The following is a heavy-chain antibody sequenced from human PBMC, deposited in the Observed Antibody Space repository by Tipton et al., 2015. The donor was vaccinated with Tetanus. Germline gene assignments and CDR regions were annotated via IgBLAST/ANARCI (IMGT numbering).Heavy chain of an antibody. Sequence: LRLSCTVSGGSITNGGYYWSWIRQPPGKGLESIGYIYYSGSTYYNPSLKSRVTISVDTSKNQFSLRLSSVTAADTAVYYCARDHGITWGGMGYYYGMDVWGQGTTVTVSS. CDR2: IYYSGST. CDR3: ARDHGITWGGMGYYYGMDV. CDR1: GGSITNGGYY. D-gene: IGHD3-16*01. V-gene: IGHV4-30-4*08. J-gene: IGHJ6*02.